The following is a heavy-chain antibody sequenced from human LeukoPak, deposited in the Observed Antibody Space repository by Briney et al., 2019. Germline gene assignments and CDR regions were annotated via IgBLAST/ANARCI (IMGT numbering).Heavy chain of an antibody. V-gene: IGHV4-39*01. CDR3: ARRGGSYVRWFDP. D-gene: IGHD1-26*01. J-gene: IGHJ5*02. CDR1: GGSISSSSYY. CDR2: IYYSGST. Sequence: SETLSLTCTVSGGSISSSSYYWGWIRQPPGKGLEWVGSIYYSGSTYYNPSLKSRVTISVDTSKNQFSLKLGSVTAADTAVYYCARRGGSYVRWFDPWGQGTLVTVSS.